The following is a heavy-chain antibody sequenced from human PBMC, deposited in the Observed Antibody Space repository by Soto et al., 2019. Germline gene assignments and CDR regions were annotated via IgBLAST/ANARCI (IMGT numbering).Heavy chain of an antibody. D-gene: IGHD2-8*01. CDR1: GYTFTSYD. CDR2: MNPNSGNT. Sequence: GASVTVSCKASGYTFTSYDINWVRQDTEQGLEWMGWMNPNSGNTGYAQKFQGRVTMTRNTSISTAYMELSSLRSEDTAVYYCARGLRDCTNGVCYFYWFDPWGQGTLVTVSS. V-gene: IGHV1-8*01. J-gene: IGHJ5*02. CDR3: ARGLRDCTNGVCYFYWFDP.